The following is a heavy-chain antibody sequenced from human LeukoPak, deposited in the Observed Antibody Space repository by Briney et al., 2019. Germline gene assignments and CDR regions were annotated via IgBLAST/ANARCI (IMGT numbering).Heavy chain of an antibody. D-gene: IGHD6-19*01. J-gene: IGHJ4*02. CDR2: IKSKTDGGTT. V-gene: IGHV3-15*05. CDR3: ARESSTGWYGSLNY. CDR1: GFTFSNAW. Sequence: GGSLRLSCAASGFTFSNAWMNWVRQAPGKGLEWVGRIKSKTDGGTTDYAAPVKGRFTISRDDSKNTLYLRMNSLRAEDTAVRYCARESSTGWYGSLNYWGQGTLVTVSS.